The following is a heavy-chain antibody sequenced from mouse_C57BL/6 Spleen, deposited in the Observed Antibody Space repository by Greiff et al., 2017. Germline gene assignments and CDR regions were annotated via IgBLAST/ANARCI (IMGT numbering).Heavy chain of an antibody. CDR2: IYPGSGST. J-gene: IGHJ4*01. D-gene: IGHD1-1*01. Sequence: QVQLQQPGAELVKPGASVKMSCKASGYTFTSYWITWVKQRPGQGLEWIGDIYPGSGSTNYNEKFKSKATLTVDTSSSTAYMQLSSLTSEDSAVYYCARGGITTVVAKDYAMDYWGQGTSVTVSS. V-gene: IGHV1-55*01. CDR1: GYTFTSYW. CDR3: ARGGITTVVAKDYAMDY.